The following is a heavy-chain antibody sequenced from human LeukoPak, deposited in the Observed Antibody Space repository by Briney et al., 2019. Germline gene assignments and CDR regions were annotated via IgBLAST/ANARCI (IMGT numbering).Heavy chain of an antibody. CDR3: SGLDPSLRGATFDY. J-gene: IGHJ4*02. V-gene: IGHV1-46*01. CDR2: ISPSGGST. D-gene: IGHD3-10*01. Sequence: ASVKVSCKVSGYTLTELSMHWVRQAPGKGLEWMGVISPSGGSTTYAQKFQGRVTLTRDMSTNTVYMELSSLRSEDTAIYYCSGLDPSLRGATFDYWGQGTLVTVSS. CDR1: GYTLTELS.